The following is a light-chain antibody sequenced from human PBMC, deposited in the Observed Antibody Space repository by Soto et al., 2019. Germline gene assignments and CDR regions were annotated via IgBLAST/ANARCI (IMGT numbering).Light chain of an antibody. CDR3: QRYNAWPIT. J-gene: IGKJ5*01. V-gene: IGKV3-15*01. CDR2: GAS. Sequence: EIVMTQSPATLSVSPGDRATLSCRAGQSISSNLAWYQQKPGQAPRLLIYGASTRDTGIPARFSGSGSGTEFTLTISSLQSEDFAVYYCQRYNAWPITFGQGKRLDIK. CDR1: QSISSN.